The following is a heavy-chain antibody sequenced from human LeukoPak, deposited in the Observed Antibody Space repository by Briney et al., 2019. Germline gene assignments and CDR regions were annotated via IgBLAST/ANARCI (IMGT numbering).Heavy chain of an antibody. Sequence: PSQTLSLTCSVSGGSISSGGYYWSWIRQHPGKGLEWIGYIYYSGSTYYNPSLKSRVTISVDKSKNQFSLKLSSVTAADTAVYYCAREVRKLLTYYYYGMDVWGQGTTVTVSS. CDR2: IYYSGST. D-gene: IGHD2-15*01. V-gene: IGHV4-31*03. J-gene: IGHJ6*02. CDR3: AREVRKLLTYYYYGMDV. CDR1: GGSISSGGYY.